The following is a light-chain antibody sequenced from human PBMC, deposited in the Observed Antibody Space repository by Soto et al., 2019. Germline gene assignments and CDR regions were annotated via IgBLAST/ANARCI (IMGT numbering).Light chain of an antibody. CDR2: GAS. CDR1: QRVSGN. Sequence: EIVMTQSPATLSVSPGERATLSFRASQRVSGNLAWYQQKPGQAPRLLIYGASTRATDIPARFSGSGSGTEFTLTISSLQSEDFAVYYCQQNNNWLPLTFGGGTKVEI. CDR3: QQNNNWLPLT. J-gene: IGKJ4*01. V-gene: IGKV3-15*01.